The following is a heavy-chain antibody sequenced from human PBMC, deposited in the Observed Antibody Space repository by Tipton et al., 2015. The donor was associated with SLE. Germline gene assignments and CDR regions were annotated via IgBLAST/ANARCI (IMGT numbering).Heavy chain of an antibody. Sequence: GLVKPSETLSLTCVAHGGSFTGYYWSWIRQPPGMGLEWIGHIYYSGSTDYNPSLKSRVTISVDMSKNQFSLNLSSVTAADTAVYYCARGGNGGKSQYYHYYGMDVWGQGTTVTVSS. CDR1: GGSFTGYY. D-gene: IGHD2-15*01. CDR2: IYYSGST. J-gene: IGHJ6*02. CDR3: ARGGNGGKSQYYHYYGMDV. V-gene: IGHV4-59*01.